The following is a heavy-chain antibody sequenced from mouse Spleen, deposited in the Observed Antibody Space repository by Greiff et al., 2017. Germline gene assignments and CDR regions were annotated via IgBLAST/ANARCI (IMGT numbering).Heavy chain of an antibody. D-gene: IGHD3-1*01. V-gene: IGHV5-12-1*01. CDR1: GFAFSSYD. CDR2: ISSGGGST. Sequence: DVKLVESGGGLVKPGGSLKLSCAASGFAFSSYDMSWVRQTPEKRLEWVAYISSGGGSTYYPDTVKGRFTISRDNAKNTLYLQMSSLKSEDTAMYYCARQGGLYAMDYWGQGTSVTVSS. J-gene: IGHJ4*01. CDR3: ARQGGLYAMDY.